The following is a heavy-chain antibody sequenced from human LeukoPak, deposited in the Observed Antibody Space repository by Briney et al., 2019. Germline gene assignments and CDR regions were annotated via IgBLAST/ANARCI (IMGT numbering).Heavy chain of an antibody. Sequence: GGSLRLSCAASGFTVSSNYMSWVRQAPGKGLEWVSVIYSGGSTYYADSVKGRFTISRDNSKNTLYLQMNSLRAEDTAVYYCARALLARGGYYYYYGMDVWGQGTTVTVSS. CDR3: ARALLARGGYYYYYGMDV. D-gene: IGHD3-3*02. CDR1: GFTVSSNY. V-gene: IGHV3-66*01. J-gene: IGHJ6*02. CDR2: IYSGGST.